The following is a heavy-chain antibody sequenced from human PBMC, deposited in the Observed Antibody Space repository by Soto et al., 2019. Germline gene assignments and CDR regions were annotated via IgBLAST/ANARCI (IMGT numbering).Heavy chain of an antibody. CDR2: IIPIFGTA. CDR1: GGTFSSYA. Sequence: QVQLVQSGAEVKKPGSSVKVSCKASGGTFSSYAISWVRQAPGQGLEWMGGIIPIFGTANYAQKFQGRVTITADEPTSTAYMELSSLRSEDTAVYYCARDYQGGGCSCCWFDPWDQGTMVTVSS. V-gene: IGHV1-69*12. J-gene: IGHJ5*02. D-gene: IGHD2-15*01. CDR3: ARDYQGGGCSCCWFDP.